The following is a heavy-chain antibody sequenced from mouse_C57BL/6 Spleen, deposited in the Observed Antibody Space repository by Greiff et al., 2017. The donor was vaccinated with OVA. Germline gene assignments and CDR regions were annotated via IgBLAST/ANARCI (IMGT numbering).Heavy chain of an antibody. CDR2: ISYDGSN. Sequence: VQLQQSGPGLVKPSQSLSLTCSVTGYSITSGYYWNWIRQFPGNKLEWMGYISYDGSNNYNPSLKNRISITRDTSKNQFFLKLNSVTTEDTATYYCAGYYGNYGGDYWGQGTTLTVSS. V-gene: IGHV3-6*01. D-gene: IGHD2-1*01. CDR1: GYSITSGYY. CDR3: AGYYGNYGGDY. J-gene: IGHJ2*01.